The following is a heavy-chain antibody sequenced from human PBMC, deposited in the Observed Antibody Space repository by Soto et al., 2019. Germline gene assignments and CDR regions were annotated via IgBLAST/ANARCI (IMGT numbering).Heavy chain of an antibody. CDR3: AKEGHFDWFGS. V-gene: IGHV3-23*01. CDR1: GFTFSSYA. D-gene: IGHD3-9*01. J-gene: IGHJ4*02. Sequence: EVQLLESGGGLVQPGGSLTLSCAASGFTFSSYAMSWVRQAPGKGLEWVSAISGSGATIYYADSVKGRFTISRDNSKNTLILQINSLTVEDTAMYYCAKEGHFDWFGSWGQGIQVTVSS. CDR2: ISGSGATI.